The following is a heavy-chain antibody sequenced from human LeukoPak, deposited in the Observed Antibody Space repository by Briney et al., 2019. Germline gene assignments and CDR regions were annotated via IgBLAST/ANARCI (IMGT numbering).Heavy chain of an antibody. Sequence: NPSETLSLTCAVYGGSFSGYYWSWIRQPPGKGLEWIGEMNHSGSTNYNPSLKSRVAISVDTSKNQFSLKLSSVIAADTAVYYCARGYCSGGSCLRSGGSYNLFDPWGQGTLVTVSS. CDR1: GGSFSGYY. J-gene: IGHJ5*02. D-gene: IGHD2-15*01. CDR2: MNHSGST. CDR3: ARGYCSGGSCLRSGGSYNLFDP. V-gene: IGHV4-34*01.